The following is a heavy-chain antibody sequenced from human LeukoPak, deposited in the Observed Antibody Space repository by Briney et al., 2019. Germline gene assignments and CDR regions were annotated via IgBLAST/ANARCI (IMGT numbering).Heavy chain of an antibody. CDR3: ARASDPWLQLT. D-gene: IGHD5-24*01. J-gene: IGHJ5*02. CDR1: GFTFSNYW. V-gene: IGHV3-7*05. Sequence: GGSLRLSCAASGFTFSNYWMVWVRQAPGKELEWVGNVKQDGSEKRYADSVRGRFSISRDNAQTSLYLQMNSLRAEDTAVYYCARASDPWLQLTWGQGTLVTVSS. CDR2: VKQDGSEK.